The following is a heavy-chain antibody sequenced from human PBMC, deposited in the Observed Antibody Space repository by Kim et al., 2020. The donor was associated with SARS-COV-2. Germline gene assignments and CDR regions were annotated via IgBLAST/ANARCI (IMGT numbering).Heavy chain of an antibody. Sequence: YSAGSVGGRFTISRDNSKSTLYLQMNSLTPEDTAVYYCAKDRSATWSLDYWGQGTLVTVSS. J-gene: IGHJ4*02. V-gene: IGHV3-30*02. CDR3: AKDRSATWSLDY. D-gene: IGHD2-8*02.